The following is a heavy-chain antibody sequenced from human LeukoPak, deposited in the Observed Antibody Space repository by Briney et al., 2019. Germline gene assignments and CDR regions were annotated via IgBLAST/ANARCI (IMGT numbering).Heavy chain of an antibody. D-gene: IGHD2-2*02. J-gene: IGHJ5*02. CDR3: ARGYCSSTSCYKSRWFDP. Sequence: KTSETLSLTCAVYGGSFSGYYWSWIRQPPGKGLEWIGEINHSGSTNYNPSLKGRVTISVDTSKNQFSLKLSSVTAADTAVYYCARGYCSSTSCYKSRWFDPWGQGTLVTVSS. CDR1: GGSFSGYY. CDR2: INHSGST. V-gene: IGHV4-34*01.